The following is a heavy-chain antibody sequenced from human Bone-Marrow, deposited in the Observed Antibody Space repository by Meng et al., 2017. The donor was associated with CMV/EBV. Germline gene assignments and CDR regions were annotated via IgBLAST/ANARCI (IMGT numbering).Heavy chain of an antibody. J-gene: IGHJ4*02. CDR1: GFTFSDYY. Sequence: GESLKISCAASGFTFSDYYMSWIRQAPGKGLEWVSYISSSGSTIYYADSVKGRFTISRDNAKNSLYLQMNSLRAEDTAVYYCARTESSSPHFDYWGQGTLVTGSS. CDR3: ARTESSSPHFDY. CDR2: ISSSGSTI. D-gene: IGHD6-6*01. V-gene: IGHV3-11*01.